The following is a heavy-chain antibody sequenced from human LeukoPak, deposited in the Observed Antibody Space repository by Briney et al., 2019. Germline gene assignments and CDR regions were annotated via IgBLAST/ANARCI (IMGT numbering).Heavy chain of an antibody. CDR1: GFTFDDYA. CDR2: ISWNRDNI. D-gene: IGHD5-18*01. V-gene: IGHV3-9*01. Sequence: GGSLRLSCAASGFTFDDYAMHWVRQAPGKGLEWVSGISWNRDNIGYADSVKGRFTISRDNAKNSLYLQMNSLGAEDTALYYCAKDQPIRGYNYAYGFDYWGQGTLVTVSS. CDR3: AKDQPIRGYNYAYGFDY. J-gene: IGHJ4*02.